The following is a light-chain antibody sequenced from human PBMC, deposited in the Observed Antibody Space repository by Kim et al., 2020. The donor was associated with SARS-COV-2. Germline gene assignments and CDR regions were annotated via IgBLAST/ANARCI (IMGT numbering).Light chain of an antibody. J-gene: IGKJ4*01. V-gene: IGKV1-16*01. CDR3: QQYKVFPWT. Sequence: AFVGDRVTITCRASQDISTYLAWFQQKPGKAPKSLIYAASNLQSGVPSRFSGNGSGADFTLTINSLQPEDFATYYCQQYKVFPWTFGGGTKVDIK. CDR2: AAS. CDR1: QDISTY.